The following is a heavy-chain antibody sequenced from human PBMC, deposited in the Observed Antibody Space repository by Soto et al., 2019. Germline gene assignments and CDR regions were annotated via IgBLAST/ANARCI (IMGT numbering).Heavy chain of an antibody. D-gene: IGHD2-21*01. CDR2: LNPGNGNT. CDR3: ARDQGIPYCGGDCYSDWYFDL. J-gene: IGHJ2*01. V-gene: IGHV1-3*01. CDR1: GYTFTNYA. Sequence: QVQLVQSGAEVKEPGASVKVSSRASGYTFTNYAIHWERQAPGQRLEWMGWLNPGNGNTKYPQKFQGRVTITRDTSASTAYMFLSSLRSEDTAVYYCARDQGIPYCGGDCYSDWYFDLCGRGTLVTVSS.